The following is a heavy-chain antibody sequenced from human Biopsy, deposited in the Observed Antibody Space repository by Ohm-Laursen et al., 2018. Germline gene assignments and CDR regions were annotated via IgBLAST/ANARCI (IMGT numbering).Heavy chain of an antibody. J-gene: IGHJ2*01. CDR3: ARFPLGAYDDSGSYRAVEHWYFDL. V-gene: IGHV1-69*01. CDR1: GGAFTNYA. Sequence: SSVKVSCKASGGAFTNYAIKWVRQAPGHGLGWMGGIIIVSETAGYAERFQGRVTITADVTTTTAYMDLSGLRSEDTAIYYCARFPLGAYDDSGSYRAVEHWYFDLWGRGTLVTVSS. D-gene: IGHD3-22*01. CDR2: IIIVSETA.